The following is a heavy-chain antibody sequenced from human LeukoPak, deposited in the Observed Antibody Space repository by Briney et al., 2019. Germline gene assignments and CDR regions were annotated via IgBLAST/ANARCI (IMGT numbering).Heavy chain of an antibody. CDR1: GFVYSAFW. Sequence: GGSLRLSCAASGFVYSAFWMSWVRQAPGKGLEWVANIKQDGSEKYYEDSVKGRFTISRDNARNTLFLQMDSLRAEDTAVYYCAKNMIVVAKYYFDYWGQGTLVTVSS. CDR3: AKNMIVVAKYYFDY. CDR2: IKQDGSEK. V-gene: IGHV3-7*01. J-gene: IGHJ4*02. D-gene: IGHD3-22*01.